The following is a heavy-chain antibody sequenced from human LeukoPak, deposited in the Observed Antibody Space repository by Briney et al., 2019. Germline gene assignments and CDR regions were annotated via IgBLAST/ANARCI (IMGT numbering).Heavy chain of an antibody. J-gene: IGHJ3*02. D-gene: IGHD6-19*01. CDR2: IYYSGST. V-gene: IGHV4-59*01. CDR1: GGSISSYY. Sequence: KPSETLSLTCTVSGGSISSYYWSWIRQPPGKGLEWIGYIYYSGSTNYNPSLKSRVTISVDTSKNQFSLKLSSVTAADTAVYYCAREVAGMAFDIWGQGTMVTVSS. CDR3: AREVAGMAFDI.